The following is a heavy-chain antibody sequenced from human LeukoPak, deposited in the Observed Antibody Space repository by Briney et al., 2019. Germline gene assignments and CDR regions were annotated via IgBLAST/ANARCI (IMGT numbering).Heavy chain of an antibody. J-gene: IGHJ4*02. CDR2: ISGTGLST. CDR3: ARARNYVEGDFDH. Sequence: GGSLRLSCAASGFTFRSYGMSWVRQAPGKGLEWVSFISGTGLSTYYADSVKGRFTISRDNSKNTLYLQMNSLRAADTAVYYCARARNYVEGDFDHWGQGTLVTVSS. CDR1: GFTFRSYG. V-gene: IGHV3-23*01. D-gene: IGHD3-16*01.